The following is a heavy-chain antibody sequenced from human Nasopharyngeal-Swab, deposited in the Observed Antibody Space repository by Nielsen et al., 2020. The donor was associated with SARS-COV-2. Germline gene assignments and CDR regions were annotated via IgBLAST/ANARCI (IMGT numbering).Heavy chain of an antibody. D-gene: IGHD6-13*01. J-gene: IGHJ4*02. CDR1: GDSIAYSTFY. CDR3: VRSSSWYYFDY. Sequence: SETLSLTCTVSGDSIAYSTFYWGWIRQSPGKGLEWIGNIYYNGNTYQNPSLKSRLTTSVDKSKNQFSLQLSSVTAADTAVYYCVRSSSWYYFDYWAQGAQVTVSS. CDR2: IYYNGNT. V-gene: IGHV4-39*01.